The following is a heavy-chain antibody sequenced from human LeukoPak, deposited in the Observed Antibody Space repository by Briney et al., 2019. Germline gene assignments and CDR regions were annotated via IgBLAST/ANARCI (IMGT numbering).Heavy chain of an antibody. CDR2: INAGNGNT. D-gene: IGHD3-22*01. V-gene: IGHV1-3*01. CDR3: ARDFYYDSSGYYSSEGWFDP. CDR1: GYTFTSYA. Sequence: GASVKVSCKASGYTFTSYAMHWVRQAPGQGLEWMGWINAGNGNTKYSQKFQGRVTITRDTSASTAYMELSSLRSEDTAVYYCARDFYYDSSGYYSSEGWFDPWGQGTLVTVSS. J-gene: IGHJ5*02.